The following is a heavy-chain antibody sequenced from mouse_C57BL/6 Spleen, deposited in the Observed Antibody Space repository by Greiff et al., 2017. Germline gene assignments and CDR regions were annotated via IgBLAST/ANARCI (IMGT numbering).Heavy chain of an antibody. D-gene: IGHD1-1*01. CDR1: GYTFTSYW. Sequence: QVQLQQSGAELAKPGASVKLSCKASGYTFTSYWMHWVKQRPGQGLEWIGYINPSSGYTKYNQKFKGKATLTADKSSSPAYMQLSSLTYEDSAVYYWAGTPYGSSFHYFDCWGQGTTLTVSS. V-gene: IGHV1-7*01. J-gene: IGHJ2*01. CDR2: INPSSGYT. CDR3: AGTPYGSSFHYFDC.